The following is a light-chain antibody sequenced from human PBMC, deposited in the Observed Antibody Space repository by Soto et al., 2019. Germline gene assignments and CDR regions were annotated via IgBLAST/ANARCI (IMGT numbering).Light chain of an antibody. V-gene: IGKV3D-15*01. CDR3: QKHNQWPIT. CDR1: QSAGNF. J-gene: IGKJ5*01. Sequence: IVMTHSPATLSVSPGETTSLYCRACQSAGNFLAWYQQKPGQAPRLLIYYISTRATGIPARFSGSGSGTEFTLTINSLQSEDSAVYYCQKHNQWPITYGQGKRREIK. CDR2: YIS.